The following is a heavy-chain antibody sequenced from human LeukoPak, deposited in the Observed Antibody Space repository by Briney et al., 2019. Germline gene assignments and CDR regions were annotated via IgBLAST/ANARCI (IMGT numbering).Heavy chain of an antibody. J-gene: IGHJ4*02. D-gene: IGHD5-24*01. CDR2: IYYSGST. CDR1: GGSISSYY. Sequence: SETLSLTCTVSGGSISSYYWSWIRQPPGKGLEWNGYIYYSGSTNYNPSLKSRVTISVDTSKNQFSLKLSSVTAADTAVYYCARDLTGYSDYWGQGTLVTVSS. CDR3: ARDLTGYSDY. V-gene: IGHV4-59*01.